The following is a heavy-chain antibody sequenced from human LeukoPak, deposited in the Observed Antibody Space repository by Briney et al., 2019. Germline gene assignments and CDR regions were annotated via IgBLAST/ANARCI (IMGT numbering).Heavy chain of an antibody. D-gene: IGHD6-19*01. Sequence: PSETLSLTCTVSNGSINFYYWSWVRQSPGKGLEWIGEINHSGSTNYNPSLKSRVTISVDTSKNQFSLKLSSVTAADTAVYYCATHPDRYSSGLNWFDPWGQGTLVTVSS. V-gene: IGHV4-34*01. CDR3: ATHPDRYSSGLNWFDP. CDR1: NGSINFYY. CDR2: INHSGST. J-gene: IGHJ5*02.